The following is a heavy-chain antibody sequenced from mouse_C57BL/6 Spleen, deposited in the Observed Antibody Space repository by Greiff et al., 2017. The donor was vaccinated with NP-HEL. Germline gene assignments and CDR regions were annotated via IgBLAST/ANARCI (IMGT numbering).Heavy chain of an antibody. Sequence: EVQLVESGPELVKPGASVKISCKASGYSFTDYNMNWVKQSNGKSLEWIGVINPNYGTTSYNQKFKGKATLTVDQSSSTAYMQLNSLTSEDSAVYYCAREGAYYSNYFAMDYWGQGTSVTVSS. CDR3: AREGAYYSNYFAMDY. J-gene: IGHJ4*01. CDR1: GYSFTDYN. CDR2: INPNYGTT. V-gene: IGHV1-39*01. D-gene: IGHD2-5*01.